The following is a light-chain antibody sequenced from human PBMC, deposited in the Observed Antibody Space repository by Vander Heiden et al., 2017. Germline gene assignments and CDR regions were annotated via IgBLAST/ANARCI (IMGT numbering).Light chain of an antibody. CDR1: QNIGSY. V-gene: IGKV1-39*01. Sequence: DTQMTQSPSSLSASVGDRVTITCRASQNIGSYLSWYQQRPGKAPKLLIYDASTLEGGVPSRFSGSGYGTDFTLTISTLQPEDFVTYYCQQSDSTPRTFGGGTKVDIK. J-gene: IGKJ4*01. CDR3: QQSDSTPRT. CDR2: DAS.